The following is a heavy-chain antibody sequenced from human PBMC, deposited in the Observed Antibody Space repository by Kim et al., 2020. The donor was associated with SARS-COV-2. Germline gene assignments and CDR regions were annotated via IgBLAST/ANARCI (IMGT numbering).Heavy chain of an antibody. V-gene: IGHV3-74*01. CDR3: TRDPSFAPELFDY. Sequence: AQYVKGRFTNSRENAKNTLYLQMTSLRAEATAVYYCTRDPSFAPELFDYWGQGTLVTVSS. D-gene: IGHD1-26*01. J-gene: IGHJ4*02.